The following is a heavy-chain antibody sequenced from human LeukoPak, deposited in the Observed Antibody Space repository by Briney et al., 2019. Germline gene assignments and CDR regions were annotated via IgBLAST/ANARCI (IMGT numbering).Heavy chain of an antibody. D-gene: IGHD3-16*01. CDR1: GGSFSFYF. J-gene: IGHJ4*02. Sequence: SETLSLTFTVSGGSFSFYFWHWIRPPPGEGLDWIGEIDNRGSTQYKPSLRSRGIISIDTSGNHFSLKLTSVTAADTAVYFCARDSDSGFQWGQGMLVTVSS. CDR2: IDNRGST. CDR3: ARDSDSGFQ. V-gene: IGHV4-34*01.